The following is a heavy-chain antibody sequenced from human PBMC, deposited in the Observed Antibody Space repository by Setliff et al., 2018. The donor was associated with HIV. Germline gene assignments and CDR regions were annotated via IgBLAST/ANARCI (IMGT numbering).Heavy chain of an antibody. V-gene: IGHV1-2*06. CDR2: FHPYSGHT. J-gene: IGHJ4*02. D-gene: IGHD3-9*01. Sequence: ASVKVSCKASGYTFTSYAMNWVRQAPGQGLEWMGRFHPYSGHTNYAQNFQGRVTMTMDASITTVYMELSRLASDDAAVYYCVRQDILTSYYMFDYWGQGTLVTVSS. CDR1: GYTFTSYA. CDR3: VRQDILTSYYMFDY.